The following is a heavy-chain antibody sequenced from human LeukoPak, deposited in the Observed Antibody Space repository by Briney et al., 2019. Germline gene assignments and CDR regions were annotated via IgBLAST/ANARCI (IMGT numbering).Heavy chain of an antibody. Sequence: SVKVSCKASGGTFSSYAFSWVRQAPGQGLEWMGGIIPIFGTANYAQKFQGRVTITADKSTSTAYMELSSLRSEGTAVYYCASILGYCSGGSCFLDYWGQGTLVTVSS. CDR2: IIPIFGTA. CDR3: ASILGYCSGGSCFLDY. V-gene: IGHV1-69*06. J-gene: IGHJ4*02. CDR1: GGTFSSYA. D-gene: IGHD2-15*01.